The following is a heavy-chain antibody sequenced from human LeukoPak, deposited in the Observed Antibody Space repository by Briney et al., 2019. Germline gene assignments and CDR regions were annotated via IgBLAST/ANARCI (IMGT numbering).Heavy chain of an antibody. D-gene: IGHD5-18*01. CDR2: ISSSAGTT. J-gene: IGHJ4*02. CDR1: GFTFSSYE. Sequence: GGSLRLSCVASGFTFSSYEMNWVRQAPGKGLEWVSYISSSAGTTYYADSVKGRFTISRDNAKNSLYLQMNSLRAEDTAVYYCARQQLQLWYDWGQGTLVTVSS. V-gene: IGHV3-48*03. CDR3: ARQQLQLWYD.